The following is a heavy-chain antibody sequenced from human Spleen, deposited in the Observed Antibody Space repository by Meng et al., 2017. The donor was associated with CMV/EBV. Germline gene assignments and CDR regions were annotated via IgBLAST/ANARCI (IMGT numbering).Heavy chain of an antibody. D-gene: IGHD3-22*01. CDR2: ISWNSGTV. J-gene: IGHJ6*02. Sequence: GGSLRLSCAASGFTFDDYAMHWVRQAPGKGLEWVSGISWNSGTVDYAESVKGRFTISRDNAKNSLYLQMNSLRAEDTAVYYCARVDSDSYYYGMDVWGQGTTVTVSS. CDR3: ARVDSDSYYYGMDV. CDR1: GFTFDDYA. V-gene: IGHV3-9*01.